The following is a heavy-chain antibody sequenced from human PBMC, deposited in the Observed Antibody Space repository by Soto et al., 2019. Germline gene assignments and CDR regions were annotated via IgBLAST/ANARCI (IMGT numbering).Heavy chain of an antibody. CDR1: GGSISSGGYS. J-gene: IGHJ4*02. Sequence: PSETLSLTCAVSGGSISSGGYSWTWIRQPPGKGLEWIATIYYSGSTYNNPSLKSRVTISLDMSKNQFSLKLSSVTAADTAVYYCARLQLAPPDYWGQGTLVTVSS. CDR2: IYYSGST. CDR3: ARLQLAPPDY. D-gene: IGHD6-13*01. V-gene: IGHV4-39*01.